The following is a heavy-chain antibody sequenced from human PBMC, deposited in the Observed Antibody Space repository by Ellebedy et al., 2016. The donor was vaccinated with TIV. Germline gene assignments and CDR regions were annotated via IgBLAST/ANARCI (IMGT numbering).Heavy chain of an antibody. J-gene: IGHJ4*02. D-gene: IGHD3-10*02. V-gene: IGHV1-2*02. CDR3: AKALSAYDYYVLDF. CDR1: GYTFTSYY. CDR2: INPNTGAT. Sequence: AASVKVSCKASGYTFTSYYIHWARQAPGQGLEWMGWINPNTGATKYAQKFQGRVTMTRATSISTTYTERSSLRSDDAAVYYCAKALSAYDYYVLDFWGQGTLLTVSS.